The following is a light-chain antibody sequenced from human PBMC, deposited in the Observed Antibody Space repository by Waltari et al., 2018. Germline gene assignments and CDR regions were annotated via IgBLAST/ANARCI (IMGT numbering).Light chain of an antibody. CDR1: QSILSSSNNRND. J-gene: IGKJ2*01. V-gene: IGKV4-1*01. Sequence: DIVLTQSPDSLAVSLGERATINCKSSQSILSSSNNRNDLGWYQQKPGQPPKLSISWGSPRESGVPDRFSGSWSGTDFTLTISVLQTEYVAVYYCQQCYTYPYTFGQGTNLEIK. CDR3: QQCYTYPYT. CDR2: WGS.